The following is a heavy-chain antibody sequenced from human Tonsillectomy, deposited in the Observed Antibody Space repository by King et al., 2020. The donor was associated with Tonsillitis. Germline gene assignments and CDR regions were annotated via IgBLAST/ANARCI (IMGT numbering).Heavy chain of an antibody. D-gene: IGHD6-19*01. CDR3: AREDSSGCYLYY. Sequence: VQLVESGGGVVQPGRSLRLSCAASGFTFSSYGMHWVRQAPGKGLEWVAVISYDGSNKYYVDSVKGRFTISRDNSKNTLFLQMNSLRAEDTAVYYCAREDSSGCYLYYWGQGALVTLSS. CDR2: ISYDGSNK. CDR1: GFTFSSYG. V-gene: IGHV3-33*05. J-gene: IGHJ4*02.